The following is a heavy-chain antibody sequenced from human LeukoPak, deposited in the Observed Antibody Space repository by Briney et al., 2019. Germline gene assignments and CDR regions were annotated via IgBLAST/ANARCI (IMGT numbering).Heavy chain of an antibody. V-gene: IGHV3-23*01. CDR2: IIPSGHTT. CDR1: GLTFSSHG. D-gene: IGHD3-9*01. CDR3: ARDLDWGAFDA. Sequence: PGGSLRLSCAASGLTFSSHGMNWVRQASGKGLEWVSGIIPSGHTTYYADSVKGRFTISRDNSKNTVSLHMNSLRAEDTALYYCARDLDWGAFDAWGQGTLVTVSS. J-gene: IGHJ5*02.